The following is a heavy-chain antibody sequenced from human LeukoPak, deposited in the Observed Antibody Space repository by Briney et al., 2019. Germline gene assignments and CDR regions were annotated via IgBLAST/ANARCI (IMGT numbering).Heavy chain of an antibody. CDR1: EYNLTSYW. D-gene: IGHD3-22*01. J-gene: IGHJ1*01. Sequence: GESLKISCKGSEYNLTSYWIGWARQMPGKGLEWMGIIYPGDSDTRYSPSFQGQVTISADKSISTAYLQWSSLKASDTAMYYCARLRDYYDSSGYFQHWGQGTLVTVSS. V-gene: IGHV5-51*01. CDR3: ARLRDYYDSSGYFQH. CDR2: IYPGDSDT.